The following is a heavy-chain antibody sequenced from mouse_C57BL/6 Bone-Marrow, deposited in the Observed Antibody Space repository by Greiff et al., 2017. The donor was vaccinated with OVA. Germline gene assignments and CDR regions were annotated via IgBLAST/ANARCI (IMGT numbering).Heavy chain of an antibody. CDR2: ISSGGDYI. V-gene: IGHV5-9-1*02. D-gene: IGHD1-1*01. CDR1: GFTFSSYA. J-gene: IGHJ1*03. CDR3: TREGSYYGSSHWYFDV. Sequence: EVQVVESGEGLVKPGGSLKLSCAASGFTFSSYAMSWVRQTPEKRLEWVAYISSGGDYIYYADTVKGRFTISRDNARNTLYLQMSSLKSEDTAMYYCTREGSYYGSSHWYFDVWGTGTTVTVSS.